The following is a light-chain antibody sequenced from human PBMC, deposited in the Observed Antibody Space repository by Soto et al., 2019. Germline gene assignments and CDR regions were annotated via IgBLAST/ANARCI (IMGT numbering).Light chain of an antibody. Sequence: DLQMTQSPSSLSASVGDRVTITCQASQDISNYLNWYQQKPGKAPNLLIHDASNLETGVPSRFSGSGSGTDFTFTISSLQPEDIATYYCQQYVNLPLTFGGGTKVETK. V-gene: IGKV1-33*01. J-gene: IGKJ4*01. CDR2: DAS. CDR3: QQYVNLPLT. CDR1: QDISNY.